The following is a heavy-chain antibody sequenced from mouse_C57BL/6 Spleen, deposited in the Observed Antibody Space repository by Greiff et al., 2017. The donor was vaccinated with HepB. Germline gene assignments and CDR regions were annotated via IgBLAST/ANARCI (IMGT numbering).Heavy chain of an antibody. D-gene: IGHD2-13*01. CDR1: GYTFSRYW. J-gene: IGHJ2*01. V-gene: IGHV1-55*01. CDR3: ARDSTDYPYDLDY. CDR2: IYPGSGSS. Sequence: QVQLQQPGAELVRPGASVKMSCKASGYTFSRYWITWVKQRPGQGLEWIGDIYPGSGSSNSTEKFKSKTTLTVDTSSSTAYMQLSSLTSEDSAVYFCARDSTDYPYDLDYWGRGTTLTVSS.